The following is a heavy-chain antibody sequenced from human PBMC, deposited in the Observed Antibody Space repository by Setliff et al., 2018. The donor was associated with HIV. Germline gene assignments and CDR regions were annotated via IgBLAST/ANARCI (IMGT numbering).Heavy chain of an antibody. D-gene: IGHD3-10*01. CDR3: APGGAVRA. Sequence: GGSLRLSCAASGFTLSGYYMSWIRQAPGKGLEWLSYISSSGNKYYADSVKGRFTISRDNSKNTLYLQMNSLRAEDTAVYYCAPGGAVRAWGQGTLVTVSS. V-gene: IGHV3-66*02. CDR2: ISSSGNK. J-gene: IGHJ5*02. CDR1: GFTLSGYY.